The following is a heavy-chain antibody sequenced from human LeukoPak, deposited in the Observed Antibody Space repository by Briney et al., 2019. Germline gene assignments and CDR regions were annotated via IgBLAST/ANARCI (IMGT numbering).Heavy chain of an antibody. CDR1: GYTFTSYD. CDR3: ARGHRMTTVTTTRHFDY. V-gene: IGHV1-8*01. D-gene: IGHD4-17*01. Sequence: WASVKVSCKASGYTFTSYDINWVRQATGQGLEWMGWMNPNSGNTGYAQKFQGRVTVTRNTSISTAYMELSSLRSEDTAVYYCARGHRMTTVTTTRHFDYWGQGTLVTVSS. CDR2: MNPNSGNT. J-gene: IGHJ4*02.